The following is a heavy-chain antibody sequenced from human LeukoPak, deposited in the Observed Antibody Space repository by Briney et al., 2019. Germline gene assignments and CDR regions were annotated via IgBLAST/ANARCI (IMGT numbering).Heavy chain of an antibody. Sequence: GGSLRPSCTGSGFTFSDYAMAWVRQAPGKGLEWVSAISGSGGSTYYADSVKGRFTISRDNSKNTLYLQMNSLRAEDTAVYYCAKGRRDGGCDYWGQGTLVTVSS. CDR3: AKGRRDGGCDY. CDR1: GFTFSDYA. J-gene: IGHJ4*02. CDR2: ISGSGGST. D-gene: IGHD5-24*01. V-gene: IGHV3-23*01.